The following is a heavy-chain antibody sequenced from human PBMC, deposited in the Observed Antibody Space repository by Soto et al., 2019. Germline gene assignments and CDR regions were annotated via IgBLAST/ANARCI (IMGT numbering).Heavy chain of an antibody. CDR2: IIPILGIA. D-gene: IGHD5-18*01. CDR3: ARFTGSYGLVGP. CDR1: GGTFSSYT. Sequence: QVQLVQSGAEVKKPGSSVKVSCKAAGGTFSSYTISWVRQAPGQGLEWMGRIIPILGIANYAQKFQGRVTITADKSTSTAYMELSSLRSEDTAVYYCARFTGSYGLVGPWGQGTLVTVSS. J-gene: IGHJ5*02. V-gene: IGHV1-69*02.